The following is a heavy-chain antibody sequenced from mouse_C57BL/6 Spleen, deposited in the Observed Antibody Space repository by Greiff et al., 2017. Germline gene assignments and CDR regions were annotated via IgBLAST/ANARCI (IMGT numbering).Heavy chain of an antibody. CDR2: IDPSDSYT. D-gene: IGHD3-2*02. CDR3: ARQLRLRPCAN. J-gene: IGHJ3*01. Sequence: QVQLQQPGAELVMPGASVKLSCKASGYTFTSYWMHWVKQRPGQGLEWIGEIDPSDSYTNYNQKFKGKSTLTVDKSSRTAYMQLSSLTSEGSAVYYCARQLRLRPCANRGKRTLVTVSA. CDR1: GYTFTSYW. V-gene: IGHV1-69*01.